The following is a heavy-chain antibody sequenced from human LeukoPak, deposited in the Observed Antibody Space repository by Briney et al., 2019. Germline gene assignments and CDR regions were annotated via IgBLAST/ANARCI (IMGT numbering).Heavy chain of an antibody. CDR2: IWYDGSDK. CDR1: GFTFSSYG. Sequence: PGGSLRLSCSASGFTFSSYGMHWVRQAPGKGLEWVAVIWYDGSDKYYADSVKGRFTISRDNSRNTLFLQMNSLRAEDTAVYYCVRDYYDTSGYYRGSYWGQGTLVTVSS. V-gene: IGHV3-33*01. J-gene: IGHJ4*02. D-gene: IGHD3-22*01. CDR3: VRDYYDTSGYYRGSY.